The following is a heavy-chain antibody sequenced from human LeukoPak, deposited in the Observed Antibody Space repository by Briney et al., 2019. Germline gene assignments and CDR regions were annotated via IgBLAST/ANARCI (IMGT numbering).Heavy chain of an antibody. CDR2: IDPRSGAT. CDR1: GYTFTAHY. CDR3: ATDNYGTLDY. V-gene: IGHV1-2*02. D-gene: IGHD3-10*01. J-gene: IGHJ4*02. Sequence: ASVKVSCKASGYTFTAHYIHWVRRAPGQGLEWMAWIDPRSGATKCTQKFQGRVTMTRDTSITTVYLELNGLTFDDTAVYYCATDNYGTLDYWGQGTLVTVSS.